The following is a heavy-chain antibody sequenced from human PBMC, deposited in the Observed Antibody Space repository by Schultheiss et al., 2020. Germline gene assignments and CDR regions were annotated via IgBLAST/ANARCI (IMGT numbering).Heavy chain of an antibody. J-gene: IGHJ5*02. CDR3: ARGSENYCSGGSCYSGVNWFDP. CDR1: GGSFSGYY. Sequence: SETLSLTCAVYGGSFSGYYWSWIRQPPGKGLEWIGEINHSGSTNYNPSLRSRVTISVDTPKNQFSLRLSSVTAADTAIYYCARGSENYCSGGSCYSGVNWFDPWGQGTLVTVSS. V-gene: IGHV4-34*01. D-gene: IGHD2-15*01. CDR2: INHSGST.